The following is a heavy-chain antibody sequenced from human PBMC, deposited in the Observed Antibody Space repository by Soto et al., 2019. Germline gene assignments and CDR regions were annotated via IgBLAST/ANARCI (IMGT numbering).Heavy chain of an antibody. J-gene: IGHJ6*02. CDR2: ISSSGSTI. V-gene: IGHV3-48*03. Sequence: PGGSLRLSCAASGFTFSSYEMNWVRQAPGKGLEWVSYISSSGSTIYYADSVKGRFTISRDNAKNSLYLQMNSLRAEDTAVYYCASRLHGDYYYYYGMDVWGQGTTVTVSS. D-gene: IGHD4-4*01. CDR1: GFTFSSYE. CDR3: ASRLHGDYYYYYGMDV.